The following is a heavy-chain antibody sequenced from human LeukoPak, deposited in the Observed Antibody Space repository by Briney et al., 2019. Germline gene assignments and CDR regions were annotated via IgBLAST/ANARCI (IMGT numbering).Heavy chain of an antibody. CDR1: GGSVSSGGYY. CDR2: NYYSGST. D-gene: IGHD3-10*01. CDR3: APSVGSYFDY. J-gene: IGHJ4*01. V-gene: IGHV4-31*03. Sequence: SQTLSLTCTVSGGSVSSGGYYWSWIRQHPGKGLEWFGYNYYSGSTYYTPSIKSRVTMSVDTSDNQFSLKLSSVTAADTAMYYCAPSVGSYFDYWSQGTLVTVSS.